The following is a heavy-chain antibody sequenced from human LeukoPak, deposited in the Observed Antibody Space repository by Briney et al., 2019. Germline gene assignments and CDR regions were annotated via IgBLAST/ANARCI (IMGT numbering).Heavy chain of an antibody. V-gene: IGHV3-23*01. J-gene: IGHJ4*02. Sequence: GGSLRLSCAASGFTFSSYAMSWVRQAPGKGLEWVSAISGSGGSTYYADSVKGRFTISRHNSKNTLYLQMNSLRAEDTAVYYCARRGYLQYYFDYWGQGTLVTVSS. CDR2: ISGSGGST. CDR3: ARRGYLQYYFDY. D-gene: IGHD3-3*01. CDR1: GFTFSSYA.